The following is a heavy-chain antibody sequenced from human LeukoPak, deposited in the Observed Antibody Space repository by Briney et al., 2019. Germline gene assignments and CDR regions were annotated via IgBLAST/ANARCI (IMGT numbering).Heavy chain of an antibody. D-gene: IGHD3-10*01. J-gene: IGHJ4*02. Sequence: GDSLKISCQGSGSNFSSYWIGWLRQLPGKCLEWMGIIYPEDSDTRYSPSFQGQVSLSADKSSSTAYLQWGSLKASDSAIYYCARQHYYNKSGFDSWGQGTLVTVSS. V-gene: IGHV5-51*01. CDR1: GSNFSSYW. CDR2: IYPEDSDT. CDR3: ARQHYYNKSGFDS.